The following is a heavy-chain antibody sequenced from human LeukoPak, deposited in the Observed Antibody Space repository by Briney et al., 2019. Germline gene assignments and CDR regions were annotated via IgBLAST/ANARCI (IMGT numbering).Heavy chain of an antibody. CDR3: AREVASTYNWFDP. D-gene: IGHD5/OR15-5a*01. Sequence: SGGSLRLSCAASGFTFSSYAMSWVRQAPGKGLEWVSVIYISGSTYYADSVKGRFTISRDNSKNTLYLQMNSLRAEDTAVYYCAREVASTYNWFDPWGQGTLVTVSS. V-gene: IGHV3-53*01. CDR2: IYISGST. J-gene: IGHJ5*02. CDR1: GFTFSSYA.